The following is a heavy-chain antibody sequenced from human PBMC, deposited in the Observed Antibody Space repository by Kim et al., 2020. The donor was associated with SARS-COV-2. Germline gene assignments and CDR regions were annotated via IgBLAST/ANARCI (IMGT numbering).Heavy chain of an antibody. CDR1: GGTFSSYA. Sequence: SVKVSCKASGGTFSSYAISWVRQAPGQGLEWMGGIIPIFGTANYAQKFQGRVTITADESTSTAYMELSSLRSEDTAVYYCARHDFWSGYLPQRYYYYGMDVWGQGTTVTVSS. CDR2: IIPIFGTA. CDR3: ARHDFWSGYLPQRYYYYGMDV. V-gene: IGHV1-69*13. J-gene: IGHJ6*02. D-gene: IGHD3-3*01.